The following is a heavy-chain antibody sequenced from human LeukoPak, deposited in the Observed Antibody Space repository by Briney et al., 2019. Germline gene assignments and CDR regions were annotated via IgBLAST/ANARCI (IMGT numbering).Heavy chain of an antibody. D-gene: IGHD5-12*01. Sequence: SVKVSCKASGGTFSSYAISWVRQAPGQGLEWTGGIIPIFGTANYAQKFQGRVTITTDESTSTAYMELSSLRSEDTAVYYCARGSGGYDSLWHYHYYYMDVWGKGTTVTVSS. CDR3: ARGSGGYDSLWHYHYYYMDV. CDR1: GGTFSSYA. CDR2: IIPIFGTA. V-gene: IGHV1-69*05. J-gene: IGHJ6*03.